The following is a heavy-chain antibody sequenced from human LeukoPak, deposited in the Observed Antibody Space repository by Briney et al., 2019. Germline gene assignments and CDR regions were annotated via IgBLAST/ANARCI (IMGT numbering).Heavy chain of an antibody. CDR2: IFTSGIT. J-gene: IGHJ6*03. D-gene: IGHD3-10*01. V-gene: IGHV4-4*07. CDR1: GGSISIYY. CDR3: ARETSGTYYTPLGYMDV. Sequence: SETLSLTCTVSGGSISIYYWNWIRQPAGKGLEWIGRIFTSGITNYNPSLKSRVTISVDTSKNQFSLNLSSVIAADTAIYYCARETSGTYYTPLGYMDVWGKGTTVTVSS.